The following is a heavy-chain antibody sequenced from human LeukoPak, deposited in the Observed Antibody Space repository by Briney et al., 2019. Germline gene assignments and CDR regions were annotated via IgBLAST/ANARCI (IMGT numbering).Heavy chain of an antibody. CDR3: ARAAYGGNSAEFLDY. CDR1: GGSISSYY. CDR2: IYYSGST. V-gene: IGHV4-59*12. Sequence: SETLSLTCTVSGGSISSYYWSWIRQPPGKGLEWIGYIYYSGSTYYNPSLKSRVTISVDTSKNQFSLKLSSVTAADTAVYYCARAAYGGNSAEFLDYWGQGTLVTVSS. J-gene: IGHJ4*02. D-gene: IGHD4-23*01.